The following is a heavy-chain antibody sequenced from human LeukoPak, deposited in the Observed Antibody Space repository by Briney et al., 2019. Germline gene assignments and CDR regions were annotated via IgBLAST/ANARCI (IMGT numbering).Heavy chain of an antibody. V-gene: IGHV4-31*03. Sequence: SQTLSLTCTVSGGSISSGGYYWSWIRQHPGKGLEWIGYIYYSGSIYYNPSLKSRVTISVDTSKNQFSLKLSSVTAADTAVYYCARGDSVRGDYGDYNLLSFDPWGQGTLVTVSS. D-gene: IGHD4-17*01. CDR3: ARGDSVRGDYGDYNLLSFDP. CDR2: IYYSGSI. CDR1: GGSISSGGYY. J-gene: IGHJ5*02.